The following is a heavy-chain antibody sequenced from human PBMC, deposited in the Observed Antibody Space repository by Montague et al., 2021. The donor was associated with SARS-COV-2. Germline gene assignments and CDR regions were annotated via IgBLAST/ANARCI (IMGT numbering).Heavy chain of an antibody. CDR3: ARAIPNPKLLWLGELCYINCFDS. V-gene: IGHV4-59*01. CDR2: IYYSGST. Sequence: SETLSLTCTVSGGSISSYYWSWIRQPPGKGLEWIGYIYYSGSTNYNPSLKSRVTISVDTSKNQFSLKLSSVTAADTAVYYCARAIPNPKLLWLGELCYINCFDSWGQGTLVTVSS. J-gene: IGHJ4*02. CDR1: GGSISSYY. D-gene: IGHD3-10*01.